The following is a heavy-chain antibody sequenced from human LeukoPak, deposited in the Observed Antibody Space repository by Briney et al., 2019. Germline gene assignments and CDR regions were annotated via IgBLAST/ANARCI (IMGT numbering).Heavy chain of an antibody. V-gene: IGHV3-23*01. J-gene: IGHJ5*02. CDR2: ISESGGST. CDR1: GFTFSTSA. D-gene: IGHD3-10*01. Sequence: GGSLRLSCVVSGFTFSTSAMSWVRQAPGKGLEWVSGISESGGSTYYADSVKGRFTSSRDNSKNTLYLQMNDLRAEDTAAYYCAKGSSWGQGTLVTVSS. CDR3: AKGSS.